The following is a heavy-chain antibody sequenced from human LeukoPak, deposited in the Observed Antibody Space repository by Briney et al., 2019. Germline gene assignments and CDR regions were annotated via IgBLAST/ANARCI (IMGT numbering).Heavy chain of an antibody. D-gene: IGHD5-24*01. CDR1: GYSFTSYW. CDR3: ARLSNPFLRDGYNYVGYYYGMDV. V-gene: IGHV5-51*01. Sequence: GESLKISRKGSGYSFTSYWIGWVRQMPGKGLEWMGIIYPGDSDTRYSPSFQGQVTISADKSISTAYLQWSSLKASDTAMYYCARLSNPFLRDGYNYVGYYYGMDVWGQGTTVTVSS. CDR2: IYPGDSDT. J-gene: IGHJ6*02.